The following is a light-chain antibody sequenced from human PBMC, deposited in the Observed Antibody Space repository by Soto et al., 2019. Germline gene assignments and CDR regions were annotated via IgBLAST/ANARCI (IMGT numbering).Light chain of an antibody. CDR2: DVI. V-gene: IGLV2-14*03. CDR3: SSHSSSTTYV. J-gene: IGLJ1*01. CDR1: SSDVGGYNY. Sequence: QSALTQPASVSGSPGQSIAVSCTGTSSDVGGYNYVSWYQHHPGKAPKLMIYDVINRPSCVSNRFSGSKSGNTASLTISGLQAEDESDYYCSSHSSSTTYVFGTGTKLTVL.